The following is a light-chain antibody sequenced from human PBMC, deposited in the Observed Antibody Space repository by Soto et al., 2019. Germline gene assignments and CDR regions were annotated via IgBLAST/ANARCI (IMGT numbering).Light chain of an antibody. Sequence: EIVLTQSPATLSLSPGERATLSCRASQSVSSYLAWYQQKPGQAPRLLIYDASNRATGIPARFSGSGSGTDFTLTSSSLEPEDFAVYYCQQRSNWPPIFTFGPGPKVDIK. CDR1: QSVSSY. J-gene: IGKJ3*01. V-gene: IGKV3-11*01. CDR3: QQRSNWPPIFT. CDR2: DAS.